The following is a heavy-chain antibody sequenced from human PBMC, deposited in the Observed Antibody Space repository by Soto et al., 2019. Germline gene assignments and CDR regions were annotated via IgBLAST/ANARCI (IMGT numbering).Heavy chain of an antibody. J-gene: IGHJ5*02. CDR1: GGSFSGYY. V-gene: IGHV4-34*01. Sequence: SETLSLTCAVYGGSFSGYYWSWIRQPPGKGLEWIGEINHSGSTNYNPSPKSRVTISVDTYKNQFSLKLSSVTAADTAVYYCARGGKLVDSGLDPWGQGLLVTV. CDR2: INHSGST. CDR3: ARGGKLVDSGLDP. D-gene: IGHD6-6*01.